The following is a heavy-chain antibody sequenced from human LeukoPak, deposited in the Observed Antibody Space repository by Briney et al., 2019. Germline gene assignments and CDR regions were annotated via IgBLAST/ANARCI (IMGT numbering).Heavy chain of an antibody. CDR1: GFTFSSYW. V-gene: IGHV3-7*03. Sequence: PGGSLRLSCAASGFTFSSYWLSWVCQAQGKGLEWVANIKQDGSEKYYVDSVKGRFTISRDNAKNSLYLQMNSLRAEDTAVYYCARGDYGAYGYFTYFDYWGQGTLVTVSS. CDR2: IKQDGSEK. J-gene: IGHJ4*02. CDR3: ARGDYGAYGYFTYFDY. D-gene: IGHD4-17*01.